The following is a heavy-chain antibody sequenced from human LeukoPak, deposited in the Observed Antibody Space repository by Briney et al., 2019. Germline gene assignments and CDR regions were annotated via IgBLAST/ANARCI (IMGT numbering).Heavy chain of an antibody. CDR3: ARDREYIVGDQPFDY. J-gene: IGHJ4*02. CDR1: GFTFSSYS. D-gene: IGHD1-26*01. Sequence: GGSLRLSCAASGFTFSSYSMNWVRQAPGKGLEWVSSISSSSSYIYYADSVKGRFTISRDNAKNSLYLQMNSLRAEDTAVYYCARDREYIVGDQPFDYWGQGTLVTVSS. CDR2: ISSSSSYI. V-gene: IGHV3-21*01.